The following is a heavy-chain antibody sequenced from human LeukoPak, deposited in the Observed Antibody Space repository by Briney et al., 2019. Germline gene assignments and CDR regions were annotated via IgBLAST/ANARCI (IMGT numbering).Heavy chain of an antibody. Sequence: ASVKVSCKASGYTFTSYYMHWVRRAPGQGLEWMGIINPSDGSTCYAQKFQGRVTMTRDTSTSTVYMEVSSLRSEDTAVYYCARGGPRGDTAMVLTYWGQGSLVTVSS. CDR1: GYTFTSYY. CDR2: INPSDGST. J-gene: IGHJ4*02. D-gene: IGHD5-18*01. CDR3: ARGGPRGDTAMVLTY. V-gene: IGHV1-46*01.